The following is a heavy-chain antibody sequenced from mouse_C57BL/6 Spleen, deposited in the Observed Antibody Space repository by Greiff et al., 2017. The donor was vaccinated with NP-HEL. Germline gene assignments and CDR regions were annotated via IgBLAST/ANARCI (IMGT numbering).Heavy chain of an antibody. V-gene: IGHV1-80*01. CDR2: IYPGDGDT. CDR3: ARGRDGSTLDY. Sequence: VKVVESGAELVKPGASVKISCKASGYAFSSYWMNWVKQRPGKGLEWIGQIYPGDGDTTYNGKFKGKATLTADKSSSTAYMQLSSLTSEDSAVYFCARGRDGSTLDYWGQGTTLTVSS. D-gene: IGHD1-1*01. J-gene: IGHJ2*01. CDR1: GYAFSSYW.